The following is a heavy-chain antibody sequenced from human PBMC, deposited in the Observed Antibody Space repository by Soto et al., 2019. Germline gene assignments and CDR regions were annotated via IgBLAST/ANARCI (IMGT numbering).Heavy chain of an antibody. CDR3: ARESLGAKGADH. CDR1: GATLNSYV. Sequence: QVQLVQSGAGLKRPGSSVKFSCESSGATLNSYVISWVGQAPGQGLEWMGGIIPIIGVTHYAQKFQGRVTISALSSTGTAYMELTNLGFEDTALYYCARESLGAKGADHWGQGTLVTVSS. J-gene: IGHJ4*02. V-gene: IGHV1-69*17. CDR2: IIPIIGVT. D-gene: IGHD3-16*01.